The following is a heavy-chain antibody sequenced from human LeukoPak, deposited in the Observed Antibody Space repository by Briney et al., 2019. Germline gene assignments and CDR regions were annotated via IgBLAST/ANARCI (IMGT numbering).Heavy chain of an antibody. D-gene: IGHD3-10*01. CDR1: GFTFSTYS. Sequence: PGGSLRLSCAASGFTFSTYSMNWVRQAPGKGLEWVSSITSSSSYIFYADSVKGRFTISRDNAKNSLYLQMNSLRAEDTAVYYCARTSDLWFGELLYKFAFDIWGQGTMVTVSS. V-gene: IGHV3-21*01. CDR2: ITSSSSYI. CDR3: ARTSDLWFGELLYKFAFDI. J-gene: IGHJ3*02.